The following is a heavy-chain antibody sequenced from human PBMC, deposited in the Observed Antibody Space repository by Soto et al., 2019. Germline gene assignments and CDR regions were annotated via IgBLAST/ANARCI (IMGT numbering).Heavy chain of an antibody. J-gene: IGHJ4*02. CDR2: IYSSGST. V-gene: IGHV4-59*08. CDR1: GGSISSYY. CDR3: ARGPTTEKVDS. Sequence: SETLSLTCTVSGGSISSYYWSWIRQPPGKGLEWIGYIYSSGSTNYNPSLQSRVTMSVDTSKNQFSLELTSVTAADTAMYYCARGPTTEKVDSWGQGILVTVSS.